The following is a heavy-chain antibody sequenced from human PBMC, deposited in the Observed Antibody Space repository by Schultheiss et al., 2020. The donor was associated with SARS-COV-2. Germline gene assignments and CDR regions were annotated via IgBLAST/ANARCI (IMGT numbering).Heavy chain of an antibody. V-gene: IGHV3-11*06. J-gene: IGHJ4*02. CDR3: ARDGGGYVPYYFDY. CDR2: ISSSSSYT. Sequence: GGSLRLSCAASGFTFSDYYMSWIRQAPGKGLEWVSYISSSSSYTNYADSVKGRFTISRDNAKNSLYLQMNSLRAEDTAVYYCARDGGGYVPYYFDYWGQGTLVTVSS. D-gene: IGHD5-12*01. CDR1: GFTFSDYY.